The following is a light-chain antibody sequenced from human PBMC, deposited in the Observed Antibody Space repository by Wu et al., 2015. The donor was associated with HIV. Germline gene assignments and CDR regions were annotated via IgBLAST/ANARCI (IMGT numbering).Light chain of an antibody. CDR3: QQYNNWPPHT. V-gene: IGKV3-15*01. Sequence: EIVLTQSPGTLSLSPEKGVTLSCRASQTVNSNYLAWYQHKPGQAPRLLIYGTFTRTTGIPARFSGSGSGTEFTLTISSMQSEDFAVYYCQQYNNWPPHTFGQGTKLEIK. CDR1: QTVNSN. CDR2: GTF. J-gene: IGKJ2*01.